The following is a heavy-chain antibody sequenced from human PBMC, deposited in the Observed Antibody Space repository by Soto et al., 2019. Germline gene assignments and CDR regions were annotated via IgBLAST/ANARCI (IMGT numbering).Heavy chain of an antibody. D-gene: IGHD2-21*02. J-gene: IGHJ4*02. Sequence: GASVKVSCKASGYTFTGYYMHWVRQAPGQGLEWMGWINPNSGGTNYAQKFQGWVTMTRDTSISTAYMELSRLRSDDTAVYYCARGAAYCGGDCSYFDYWGQGTLVTVSS. CDR1: GYTFTGYY. CDR3: ARGAAYCGGDCSYFDY. CDR2: INPNSGGT. V-gene: IGHV1-2*04.